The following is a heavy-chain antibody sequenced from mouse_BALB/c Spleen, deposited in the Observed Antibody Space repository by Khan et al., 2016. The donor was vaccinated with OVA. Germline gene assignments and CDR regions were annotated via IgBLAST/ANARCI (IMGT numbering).Heavy chain of an antibody. CDR2: MIYTGYT. D-gene: IGHD2-14*01. CDR3: ARSSSRYAFAY. V-gene: IGHV3-8*02. J-gene: IGHJ3*01. Sequence: EVPLQESGPSLVKPSQTLSLTCSVTGDSITSGYWSWIRKFPGNKLEYMGYMIYTGYTDYNPSLKSRLAITRHTSKNQYYLQLTSVTTEDKATYXCARSSSRYAFAYWGPGTLVTVSA. CDR1: GDSITSGY.